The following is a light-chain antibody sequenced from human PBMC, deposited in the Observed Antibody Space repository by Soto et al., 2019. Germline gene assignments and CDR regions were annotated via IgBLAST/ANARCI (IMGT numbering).Light chain of an antibody. V-gene: IGKV1-5*03. CDR1: ESISDW. J-gene: IGKJ1*01. CDR2: KAS. Sequence: DIQMTQSPSTLSASVGHRVTITCRASESISDWLAWYQQKPGKAPNLLIQKASTLKSGVPSRFSGSGSGTEFTLTIGSLQPDDFATYYCQQYNVYPLTFGQGTQVEVK. CDR3: QQYNVYPLT.